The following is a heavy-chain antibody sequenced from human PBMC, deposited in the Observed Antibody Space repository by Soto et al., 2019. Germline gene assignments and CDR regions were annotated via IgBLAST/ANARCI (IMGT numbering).Heavy chain of an antibody. CDR3: ARITTVTTFHYGMDV. CDR1: GFSLSNARMG. J-gene: IGHJ6*02. V-gene: IGHV2-26*01. D-gene: IGHD4-17*01. CDR2: IFSNDEK. Sequence: QVTLKESGPVLVKPTETLTLTCTVSGFSLSNARMGVSWIRQPPGKALEWLAHIFSNDEKSYSTSLKSRLIISKDTYKSQLVLTMTNMDPVDTATYYCARITTVTTFHYGMDVWGQGTTVTVAS.